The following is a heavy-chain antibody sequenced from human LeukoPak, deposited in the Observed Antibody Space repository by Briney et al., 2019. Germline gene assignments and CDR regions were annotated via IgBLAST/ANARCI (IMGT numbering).Heavy chain of an antibody. CDR2: IKQDGSEK. Sequence: PGGSLRLSCAASGFTFSSYWMSWVRQAPWKGLEWVANIKQDGSEKYYVDSVKGRFTISRDNAKNRVYLQMNSLRDDDTAVYFCAREAAVGPAFFDYWGQGTLVSVSS. CDR3: AREAAVGPAFFDY. J-gene: IGHJ4*02. D-gene: IGHD3-3*02. CDR1: GFTFSSYW. V-gene: IGHV3-7*01.